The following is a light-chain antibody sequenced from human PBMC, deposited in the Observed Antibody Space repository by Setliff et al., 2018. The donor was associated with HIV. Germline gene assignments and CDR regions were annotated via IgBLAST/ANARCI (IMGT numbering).Light chain of an antibody. V-gene: IGLV2-14*01. CDR2: EVS. Sequence: SALTQPASVSGSPGQSITISCTGTSRDVGGYNYVSWYQRHPGKAPKLMIYEVSNRPSGVSNRFSGSKSGNTASLTISGLQAEDEADYYCSSYTSSSTLYVFGTGTKVTVL. J-gene: IGLJ1*01. CDR3: SSYTSSSTLYV. CDR1: SRDVGGYNY.